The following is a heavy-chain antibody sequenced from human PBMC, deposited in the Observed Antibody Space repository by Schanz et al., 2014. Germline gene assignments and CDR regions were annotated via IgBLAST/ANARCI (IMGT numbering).Heavy chain of an antibody. Sequence: QVHLQQWGAGLLQPSETLSLTCGVGGVSFSFYYWSWVRQPPGKGLEWIGEVHPSGTTNYNPSLSYRVTMSGAASKNQFSLKLTSVTAADTAVYYCARGQDHAKTGDLWGRGTLVTISS. J-gene: IGHJ5*02. CDR1: GVSFSFYY. V-gene: IGHV4-34*02. CDR2: VHPSGTT. CDR3: ARGQDHAKTGDL. D-gene: IGHD2-2*01.